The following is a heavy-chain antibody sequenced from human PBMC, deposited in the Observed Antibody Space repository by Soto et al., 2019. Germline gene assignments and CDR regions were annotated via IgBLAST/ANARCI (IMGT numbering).Heavy chain of an antibody. CDR3: ARDYSYYYDSSGYGY. Sequence: GGSLRLSCAASGFTFSSYSMNWVRQAPGKGLEWVSYISSSSSTIYYADSVKGRFTISRDNAKNSLYLQMNSLRDEDTAVYYCARDYSYYYDSSGYGYWGQGTLVTVSS. D-gene: IGHD3-22*01. CDR1: GFTFSSYS. V-gene: IGHV3-48*02. CDR2: ISSSSSTI. J-gene: IGHJ4*02.